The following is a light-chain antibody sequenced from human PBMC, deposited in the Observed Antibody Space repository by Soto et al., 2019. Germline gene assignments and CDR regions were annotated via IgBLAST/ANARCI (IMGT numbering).Light chain of an antibody. CDR3: QQRSNWPLT. CDR2: DTF. CDR1: QSVSGY. V-gene: IGKV3-11*01. J-gene: IGKJ4*01. Sequence: EIVLTQSPATLSLSPGDRATLSCRAGQSVSGYLAWYQQKPGQAPRLLIFDTFNRATGIPARFSGSGSGTDFTLTISSLEPEDFAVYYCQQRSNWPLTFGGGTTVEIK.